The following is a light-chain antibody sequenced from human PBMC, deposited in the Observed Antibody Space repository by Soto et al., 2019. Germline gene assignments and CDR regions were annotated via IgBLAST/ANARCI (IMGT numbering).Light chain of an antibody. J-gene: IGKJ2*01. V-gene: IGKV1-8*01. CDR1: QGISNY. CDR2: RAS. CDR3: QQYNSFPQT. Sequence: IRMTQSPSSFSASTGDRVTITCRATQGISNYLAWYQQKPGKAPKLLIYRASVLESGVPSRFIGGGSGTNFSLTISYLQSEDFATYYCQQYNSFPQTFGQGTKLEIK.